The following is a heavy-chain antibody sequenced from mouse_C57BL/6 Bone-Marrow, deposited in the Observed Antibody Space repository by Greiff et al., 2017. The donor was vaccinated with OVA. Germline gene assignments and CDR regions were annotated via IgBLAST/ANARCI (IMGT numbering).Heavy chain of an antibody. J-gene: IGHJ3*01. CDR2: IYPGDGDT. Sequence: QVQLQQSGPELVKPGASVKISCKASGYAFSSSWMNWVKQRPGKGLEWIGRIYPGDGDTNYNGKFKGTATLTADKSSSTAYMQLSSLTSEDSAVYFCAREFFYYGNPPWFAYWGQGTLVTVSA. CDR3: AREFFYYGNPPWFAY. CDR1: GYAFSSSW. D-gene: IGHD2-1*01. V-gene: IGHV1-82*01.